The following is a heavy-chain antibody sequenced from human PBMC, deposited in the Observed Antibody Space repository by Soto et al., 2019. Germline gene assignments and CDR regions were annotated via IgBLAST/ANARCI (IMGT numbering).Heavy chain of an antibody. D-gene: IGHD3-22*01. Sequence: GASVKVSCKASGDTFSTYTITWVRQAPGQGLEWMGGIIPRSGTSNYAQKFQGRVTITADESISTAYMELSRLRSDDTAVYYCARGDDYYDSSGSSWGMDVWGQGTTVTVS. CDR1: GDTFSTYT. CDR3: ARGDDYYDSSGSSWGMDV. CDR2: IIPRSGTS. V-gene: IGHV1-69*13. J-gene: IGHJ6*02.